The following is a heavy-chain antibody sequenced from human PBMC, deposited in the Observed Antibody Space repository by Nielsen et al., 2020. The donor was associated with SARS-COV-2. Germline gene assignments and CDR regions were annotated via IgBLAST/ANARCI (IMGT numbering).Heavy chain of an antibody. CDR1: GYDFSTWW. CDR3: ARHRRHSGDDSLFFYFYMDV. Sequence: GESLKISCQASGYDFSTWWIGWVRQMPGKGLDWMGFIWPGDSDTRYSPSFQGQVAISVDKSTSTAYLQWSSLEASDTAIYYCARHRRHSGDDSLFFYFYMDVWGKGTTVTVSS. J-gene: IGHJ6*03. V-gene: IGHV5-51*01. CDR2: IWPGDSDT. D-gene: IGHD5-12*01.